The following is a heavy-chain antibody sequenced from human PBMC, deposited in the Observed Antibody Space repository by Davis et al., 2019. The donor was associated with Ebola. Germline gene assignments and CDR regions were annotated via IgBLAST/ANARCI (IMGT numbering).Heavy chain of an antibody. CDR1: GFTFSSNY. J-gene: IGHJ6*04. CDR3: ARAEMATIWGSALYYYYGMDV. CDR2: IYSGGST. Sequence: GESLKISCAASGFTFSSNYMSWVRQAPGKGLEWVSVIYSGGSTYYADSVKDRFTISRDNSKNTLYLQMNSLRAEDTAVYYCARAEMATIWGSALYYYYGMDVWGKGTTVTVSS. D-gene: IGHD5-24*01. V-gene: IGHV3-53*01.